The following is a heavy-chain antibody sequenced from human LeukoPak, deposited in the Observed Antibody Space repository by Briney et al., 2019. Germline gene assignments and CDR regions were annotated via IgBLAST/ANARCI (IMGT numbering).Heavy chain of an antibody. Sequence: GASVKVSCKASGYTFTSYYMHWVRQAPGQGLEWMGIINPSVGSTSYAQKFQGRVTMTRDMSTSTVYMELSSLRSEDTAVYYCARVDSSGWYDFDYWGQGTLVTVSS. V-gene: IGHV1-46*01. CDR3: ARVDSSGWYDFDY. CDR1: GYTFTSYY. CDR2: INPSVGST. J-gene: IGHJ4*02. D-gene: IGHD6-19*01.